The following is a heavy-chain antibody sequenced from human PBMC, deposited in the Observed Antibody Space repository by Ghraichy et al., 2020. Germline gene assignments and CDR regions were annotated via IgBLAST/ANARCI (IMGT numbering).Heavy chain of an antibody. D-gene: IGHD5-18*01. V-gene: IGHV4-59*08. J-gene: IGHJ6*02. CDR2: VYYNGNT. CDR1: GGSIRSYY. CDR3: GRRGRGYSLYFYGLDI. Sequence: SETLSLICTVSGGSIRSYYWSWIRHPPGKGLEWIGDVYYNGNTDYSPSLKSRASISVDTSKNQVSLRLTSVTAADTAVYYCGRRGRGYSLYFYGLDIWGQGTTVTVSS.